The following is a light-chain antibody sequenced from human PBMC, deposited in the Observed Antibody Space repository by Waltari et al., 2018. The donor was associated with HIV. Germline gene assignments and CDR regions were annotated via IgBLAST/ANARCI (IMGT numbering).Light chain of an antibody. J-gene: IGKJ4*01. V-gene: IGKV3-15*01. Sequence: EILMTQSPATLSVSPGERATLSCTASQSISSHLAWYQQKPGQPPRLLIYGASTRATGIPARFSGGGSGTDFTLTISSLQSEDFAVYFCQQRSIWPPLTFGGGTKVEMK. CDR1: QSISSH. CDR2: GAS. CDR3: QQRSIWPPLT.